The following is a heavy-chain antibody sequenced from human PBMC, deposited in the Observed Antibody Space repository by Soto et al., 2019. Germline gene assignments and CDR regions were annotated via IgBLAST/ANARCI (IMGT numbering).Heavy chain of an antibody. D-gene: IGHD3-3*01. Sequence: SETLSLTLTVSGGSIDSGDYYWSWIRQSPGKGLEWIGYMSYSGNTYYNPSLKSRVTLSVDTSKNHFSLKLTSVTAADTAVYYCARDEEDFWSGPPGHWGQGTLVT. CDR3: ARDEEDFWSGPPGH. CDR2: MSYSGNT. V-gene: IGHV4-30-4*01. J-gene: IGHJ4*02. CDR1: GGSIDSGDYY.